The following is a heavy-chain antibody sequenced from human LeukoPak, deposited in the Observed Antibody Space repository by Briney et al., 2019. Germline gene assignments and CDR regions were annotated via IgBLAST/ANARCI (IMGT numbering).Heavy chain of an antibody. CDR2: IIPSFGIA. V-gene: IGHV1-69*04. CDR3: ARDYYDKRIYYYYGMDV. D-gene: IGHD3-22*01. J-gene: IGHJ6*02. CDR1: GGTFSSYD. Sequence: SVKVSCKASGGTFSSYDISWVRQAPGQGLEWIGRIIPSFGIANYAQKFHGRVTITADNSTSTAYMELSSLRAEYTAVYYCARDYYDKRIYYYYGMDVWGQGTTVTVSS.